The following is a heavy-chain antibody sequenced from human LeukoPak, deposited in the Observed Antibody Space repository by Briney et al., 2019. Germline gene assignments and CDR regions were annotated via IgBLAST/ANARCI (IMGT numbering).Heavy chain of an antibody. Sequence: SETLSLTCTVSGGSISSGDYYWSWIRQPPGKGLEWIGYIYYSGSTYYNPSLKSRVTISVDTSKNQFSLKLSSVTAADTAVYYCARVRGSSWSFDYWGQGTLVTVSS. CDR2: IYYSGST. CDR3: ARVRGSSWSFDY. J-gene: IGHJ4*02. V-gene: IGHV4-30-4*01. D-gene: IGHD6-13*01. CDR1: GGSISSGDYY.